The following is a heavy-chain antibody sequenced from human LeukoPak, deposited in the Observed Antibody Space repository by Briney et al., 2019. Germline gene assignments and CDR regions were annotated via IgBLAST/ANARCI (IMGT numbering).Heavy chain of an antibody. J-gene: IGHJ4*02. Sequence: ASVTVSCKASGYTFTSYGISWVRQAPGQGLEWMGWISAYNGNTNYAQKLQGRVTMTTDTSTSTAYMELRSLRSDDTAVYYCARDDRAYCGGDCSNYYFDYWGQGTLVTVSS. V-gene: IGHV1-18*01. CDR2: ISAYNGNT. CDR1: GYTFTSYG. D-gene: IGHD2-21*02. CDR3: ARDDRAYCGGDCSNYYFDY.